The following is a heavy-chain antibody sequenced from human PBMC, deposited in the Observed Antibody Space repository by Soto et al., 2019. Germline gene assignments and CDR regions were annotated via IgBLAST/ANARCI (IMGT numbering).Heavy chain of an antibody. CDR2: ISAYNGNT. Sequence: ASVKVSCKASGYTFTSYGISWVRQAPGQGLEWMGWISAYNGNTNYAQKLQGRVTMTTDTSTSTAYMELRSLRSDDTAVYYCARGVGDFWSGVNWFDRWGPGTLVTVSS. J-gene: IGHJ5*02. CDR3: ARGVGDFWSGVNWFDR. V-gene: IGHV1-18*01. CDR1: GYTFTSYG. D-gene: IGHD3-3*01.